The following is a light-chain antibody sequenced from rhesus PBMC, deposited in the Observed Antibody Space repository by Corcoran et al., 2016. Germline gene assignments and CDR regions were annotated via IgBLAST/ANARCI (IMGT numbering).Light chain of an antibody. J-gene: IGKJ3*01. CDR2: SAN. CDR1: QGISSY. V-gene: IGKV1-32*01. Sequence: DIQMTQSPSSLSASVGDRVTISCRASQGISSYLSWYPQSPGKAPKLLISSANRLESGVPSRFSGGGSGTDFTLTINSLQPEDFATYYCQQYNDLPFTFGPGTKLD. CDR3: QQYNDLPFT.